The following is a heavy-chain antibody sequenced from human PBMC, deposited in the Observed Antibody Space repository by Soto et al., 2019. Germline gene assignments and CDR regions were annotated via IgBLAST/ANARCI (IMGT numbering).Heavy chain of an antibody. CDR3: AKDVDIVATIPYYGMDV. D-gene: IGHD5-12*01. Sequence: ASVKVSCKASGYTFTGYYMHWVRRAPGQGLEWMGWINPNSGGTNYAQKFQGRVTMTRDTSISTAYMELSRLRSDDTAVYYCAKDVDIVATIPYYGMDVWGQGTTVTVSS. V-gene: IGHV1-2*02. J-gene: IGHJ6*02. CDR1: GYTFTGYY. CDR2: INPNSGGT.